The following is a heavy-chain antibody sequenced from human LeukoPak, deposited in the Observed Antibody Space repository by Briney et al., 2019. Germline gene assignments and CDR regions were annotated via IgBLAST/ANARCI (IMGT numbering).Heavy chain of an antibody. CDR1: GFTYSSYA. CDR3: AREGPIAAAATVDY. D-gene: IGHD6-13*01. J-gene: IGHJ4*02. CDR2: ITSNGGGT. V-gene: IGHV3-64*01. Sequence: PGGSLRLSCAASGFTYSSYAMHWVRQAPGKGLEYVSAITSNGGGTYYANSVRGRFTISRDNSKNTLYLQMGSLRAEDMAVYYCAREGPIAAAATVDYWGQGTLVTLSS.